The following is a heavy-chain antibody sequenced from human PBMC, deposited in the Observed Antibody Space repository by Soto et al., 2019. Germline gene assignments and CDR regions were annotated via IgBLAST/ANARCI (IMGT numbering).Heavy chain of an antibody. CDR1: GFTFSSYA. J-gene: IGHJ4*02. D-gene: IGHD1-26*01. V-gene: IGHV3-23*01. CDR2: ISASGGST. Sequence: ESGGGLVQPGGSLRLSCAASGFTFSSYAMSWVRQAPGKGLEWVSVISASGGSTNYADSVRGRFTISRDNSKNTLYLQMNSLRAEDTAVYYCARPTTDSGSYYLFGYWGQGTLVTVSS. CDR3: ARPTTDSGSYYLFGY.